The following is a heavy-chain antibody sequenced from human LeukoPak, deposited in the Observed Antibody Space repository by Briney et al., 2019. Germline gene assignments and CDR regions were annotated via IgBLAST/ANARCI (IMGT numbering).Heavy chain of an antibody. CDR2: LSGNGAGT. V-gene: IGHV3-23*01. CDR1: GFTFSSYA. J-gene: IGHJ4*02. CDR3: AKVATYHYDY. Sequence: PGGSLRLSCAASGFTFSSYAMAWVRQAPGKGLEWVSSLSGNGAGTYYADSVKGRFTTSRDNSKNTLYLLMNSLRAEDTAVYYCAKVATYHYDYWGQGTLVTVSS.